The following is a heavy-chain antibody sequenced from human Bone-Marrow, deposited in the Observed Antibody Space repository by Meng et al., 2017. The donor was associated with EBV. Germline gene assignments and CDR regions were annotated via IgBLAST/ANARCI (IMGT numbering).Heavy chain of an antibody. CDR3: ASSDCSSTSCYPRY. J-gene: IGHJ4*02. CDR2: IYHSGST. D-gene: IGHD2-2*01. V-gene: IGHV4-30-2*01. CDR1: GGSISSGGYS. Sequence: QLHLQQSGSGLVKPSQTPSPTCAVSGGSISSGGYSWSWIRQPPGKGLEWIGYIYHSGSTYYNPSLKSRVTISVDRSKNQFSLKLSSVTAADTAVYYCASSDCSSTSCYPRYWGQGTLVTVSS.